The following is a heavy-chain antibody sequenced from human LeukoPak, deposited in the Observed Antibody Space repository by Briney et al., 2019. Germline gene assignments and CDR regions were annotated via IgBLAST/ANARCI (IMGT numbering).Heavy chain of an antibody. CDR2: ISWDGGST. J-gene: IGHJ3*02. V-gene: IGHV3-43*01. CDR1: GFTFDDYT. D-gene: IGHD3-22*01. CDR3: AKADYYDSSGYSPRAIGAFDI. Sequence: GGSLRLSCAASGFTFDDYTTHWVRQAPGKGLEWVSLISWDGGSTYYADSVKGRFTISRDNSKNSLYLQMNSLRTEDTALYYCAKADYYDSSGYSPRAIGAFDIWGQGTMVTVSS.